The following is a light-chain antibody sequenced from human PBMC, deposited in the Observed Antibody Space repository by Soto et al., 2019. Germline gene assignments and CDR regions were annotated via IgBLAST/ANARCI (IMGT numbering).Light chain of an antibody. CDR1: SSDVGGYNY. CDR2: DVS. Sequence: QSVLTQPASVSGSPGQSITISCTGTSSDVGGYNYVSWYQQHPGKAPKLMIYDVSNRPSGVSNRFSGSKSGNTAPLTISGLQAEDEADYYCSSYTSSSTVVFGGGT. CDR3: SSYTSSSTVV. J-gene: IGLJ2*01. V-gene: IGLV2-14*01.